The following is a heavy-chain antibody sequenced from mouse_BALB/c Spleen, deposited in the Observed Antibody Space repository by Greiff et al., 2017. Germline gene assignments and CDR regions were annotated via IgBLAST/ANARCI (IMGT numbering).Heavy chain of an antibody. V-gene: IGHV3-6*02. D-gene: IGHD2-4*01. CDR1: GYSITSGYY. CDR2: ISYDGSN. Sequence: EVQLQESGPGLVKPSQSLSLTCSVTGYSITSGYYWNWIRQFPGNTLEWMGYISYDGSNNYNPSLKNRISITRDTSKNQFFLKLNSLTTEDTATYYCAIYNDYGRRYFDVWGAGTTVTVSS. J-gene: IGHJ1*01. CDR3: AIYNDYGRRYFDV.